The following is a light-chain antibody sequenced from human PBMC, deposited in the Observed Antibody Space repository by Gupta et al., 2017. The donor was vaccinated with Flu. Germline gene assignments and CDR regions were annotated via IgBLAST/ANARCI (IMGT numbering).Light chain of an antibody. V-gene: IGLV1-47*01. Sequence: RVTMSCSGSNFNIGTNYVYWYQQVQGTAPKLLIHRNNQRPSGVPDRFSGSRYGTSASLAISGLQSEDEADYYCATWDDTVSGPVFGGGTQLTV. CDR2: RNN. CDR3: ATWDDTVSGPV. J-gene: IGLJ3*02. CDR1: NFNIGTNY.